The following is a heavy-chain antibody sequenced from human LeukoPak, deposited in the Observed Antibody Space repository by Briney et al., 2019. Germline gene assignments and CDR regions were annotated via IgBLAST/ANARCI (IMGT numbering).Heavy chain of an antibody. D-gene: IGHD3-10*01. Sequence: ALSLTCTVSGGSISSGSYYWSWIRQPAGKGLEWIGRIYTSGSTNYNPSLKSRVTISVDTSKNQFSLKLSSVTAADTAVYYCARDQYYYGSGSYFKYYYYYMDVWGKGTTVTVSS. J-gene: IGHJ6*03. CDR2: IYTSGST. CDR3: ARDQYYYGSGSYFKYYYYYMDV. V-gene: IGHV4-61*02. CDR1: GGSISSGSYY.